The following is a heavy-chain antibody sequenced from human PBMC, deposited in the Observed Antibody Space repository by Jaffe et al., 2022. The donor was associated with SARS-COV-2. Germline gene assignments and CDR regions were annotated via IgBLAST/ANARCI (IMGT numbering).Heavy chain of an antibody. CDR2: IYYDGSNQ. V-gene: IGHV3-30*19. CDR3: ARDIASRRLDY. Sequence: QVKLVESGGGGVQPGRSLRLSCAASGFTFRNHGMHWVRQAPGKGLEWVAVIYYDGSNQYYADSVKGRFIISRDNSKNTLYLQMNGLRAEDTAVYYCARDIASRRLDYWGQGTLVTVSS. CDR1: GFTFRNHG. J-gene: IGHJ4*02. D-gene: IGHD6-6*01.